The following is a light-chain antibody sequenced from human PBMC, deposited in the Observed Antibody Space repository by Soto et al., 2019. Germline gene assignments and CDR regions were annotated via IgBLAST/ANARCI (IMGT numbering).Light chain of an antibody. CDR3: QQYNSYSRT. CDR1: QSISSW. Sequence: DIQMAQSHSTLSASVGDRVTITGRASQSISSWLAWYQQKPGKAPKLLIYKASSLESGVPSRFSGSGSGTEFTLTISSLQPDDFATYYCQQYNSYSRTFGQGTKVDIK. CDR2: KAS. J-gene: IGKJ1*01. V-gene: IGKV1-5*03.